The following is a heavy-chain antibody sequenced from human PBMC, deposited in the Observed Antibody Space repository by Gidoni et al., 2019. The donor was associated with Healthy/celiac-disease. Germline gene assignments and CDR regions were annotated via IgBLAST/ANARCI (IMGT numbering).Heavy chain of an antibody. J-gene: IGHJ6*02. V-gene: IGHV1-2*02. Sequence: QVQLVQTGAEVKKPGASVKVSCKASGYTFTGYYMPWVRQAPGQGLEWMGWINPNRGGTNYAKKFQGRVTMTRDTSISTAYMELSRLRSDDTAVYYCAGPYSSSGKPEVYYYYGMDVWGQGTTVTVSS. CDR2: INPNRGGT. CDR3: AGPYSSSGKPEVYYYYGMDV. D-gene: IGHD6-6*01. CDR1: GYTFTGYY.